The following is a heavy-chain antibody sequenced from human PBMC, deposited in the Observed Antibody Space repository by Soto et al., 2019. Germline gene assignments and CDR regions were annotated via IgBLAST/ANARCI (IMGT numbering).Heavy chain of an antibody. D-gene: IGHD3-22*01. V-gene: IGHV4-59*08. CDR2: IYYSGSA. CDR1: GGSISSYY. Sequence: SETLSLTCTVSGGSISSYYWSWIRQPPGKGLEWIGYIYYSGSANYNPSLKSRVTISVDTSKNQFSLKLSSVTAADTAVYYCARFGHYNDSVRWFDPWGQGTLVTVSS. J-gene: IGHJ5*02. CDR3: ARFGHYNDSVRWFDP.